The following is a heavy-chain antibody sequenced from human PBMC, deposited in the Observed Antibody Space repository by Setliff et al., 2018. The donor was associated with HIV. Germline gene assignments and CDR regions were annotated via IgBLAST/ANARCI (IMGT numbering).Heavy chain of an antibody. CDR1: SGSVNNYW. Sequence: SETLSLTCNVSSGSVNNYWWTWIRQPPGKGLEWIGYIYYSGSTYYNPSLKSRVTISVDTSKNQFSLMLSSVTAADTAVYYCARVRRDGNSFDDWGQGTLVTVSS. CDR3: ARVRRDGNSFDD. CDR2: IYYSGST. V-gene: IGHV4-59*02. D-gene: IGHD4-4*01. J-gene: IGHJ4*02.